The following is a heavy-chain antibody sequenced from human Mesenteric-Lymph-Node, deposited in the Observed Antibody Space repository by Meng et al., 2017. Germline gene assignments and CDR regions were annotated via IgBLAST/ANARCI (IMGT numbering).Heavy chain of an antibody. CDR2: IYYSGST. Sequence: GSLRLSCTVSGGSISSSSYYWGWIRQPPGKGLEWIGSIYYSGSTYYNPSLKSRVTISVDTSKNQFSLKLSSVTAADTAVYYCARGITIFPKDAFDIWGQGTMVTVSS. V-gene: IGHV4-39*07. D-gene: IGHD3-9*01. CDR3: ARGITIFPKDAFDI. CDR1: GGSISSSSYY. J-gene: IGHJ3*02.